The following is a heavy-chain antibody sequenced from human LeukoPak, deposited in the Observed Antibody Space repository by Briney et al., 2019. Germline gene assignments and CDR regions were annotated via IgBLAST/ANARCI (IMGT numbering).Heavy chain of an antibody. V-gene: IGHV4-4*07. J-gene: IGHJ4*02. CDR3: ARGRWKTGMDSPYYFDY. CDR1: GGSIGNYY. Sequence: PSETLSLTRTVSGGSIGNYYWSWIRQRAGKGLEWVGRTHTSGSTNYNPSLKSRVTMSVDTSKNQFSLKLTSVTAADTAVYYCARGRWKTGMDSPYYFDYWGQGTLVTVSS. CDR2: THTSGST. D-gene: IGHD2-2*03.